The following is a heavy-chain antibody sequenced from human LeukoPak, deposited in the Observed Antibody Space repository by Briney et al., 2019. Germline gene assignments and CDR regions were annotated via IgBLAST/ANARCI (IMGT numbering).Heavy chain of an antibody. CDR1: GGSISSYY. V-gene: IGHV4-39*01. J-gene: IGHJ4*02. Sequence: SETLSLTCTVSGGSISSYYWGWIRQPPGKGLEWIGSIYYSGSTYYNPSLKSRVTISVDTSKNQFSLKLNSVTAADTAVYYCARSSGWHLLLLDYWGQGTLVTVSS. CDR2: IYYSGST. D-gene: IGHD6-25*01. CDR3: ARSSGWHLLLLDY.